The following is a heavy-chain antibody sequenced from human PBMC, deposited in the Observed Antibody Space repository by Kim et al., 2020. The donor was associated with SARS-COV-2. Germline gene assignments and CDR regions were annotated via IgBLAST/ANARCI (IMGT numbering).Heavy chain of an antibody. D-gene: IGHD4-17*01. J-gene: IGHJ4*02. CDR1: GFTFSASA. CDR3: SRHSGKHGDRGFDN. CDR2: IRSKPNNYAT. V-gene: IGHV3-73*01. Sequence: GGSLRLSCVASGFTFSASAMHWVRQASGKGLEWVGRIRSKPNNYATSYAASVTGRFTISRDDSTNTVYLQMDSLKTDDTAVYFCSRHSGKHGDRGFDNWGQGTLVTVSS.